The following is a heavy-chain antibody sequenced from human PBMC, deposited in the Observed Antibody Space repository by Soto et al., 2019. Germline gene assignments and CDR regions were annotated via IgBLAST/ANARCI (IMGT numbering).Heavy chain of an antibody. J-gene: IGHJ4*02. V-gene: IGHV3-64*02. D-gene: IGHD3-22*01. CDR3: ARFYHHSGGYYYDY. CDR1: GFTFSNSP. Sequence: DVQLVESGEGLVQPGGSLRLSCTASGFTFSNSPMHWVRQAPGKGLEYVSAISSDGGTTFYADSVKGRFSISRDNSKNTLYIQMGSLTVEDTAVYFCARFYHHSGGYYYDYWGQGALVTVAS. CDR2: ISSDGGTT.